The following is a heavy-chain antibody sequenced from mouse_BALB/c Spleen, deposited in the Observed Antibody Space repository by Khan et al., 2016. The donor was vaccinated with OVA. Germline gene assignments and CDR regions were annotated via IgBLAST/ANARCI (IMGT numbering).Heavy chain of an antibody. Sequence: QIQLVQSGPDLKKPGETVRISCKASGYTFTDYGVNWVKQAPGKGLMWMGWINTYTGEATYVDEFKGRFAFSLETSASTAHLQIYNLKNEDMATYFCASSRGNYLLDLWGQGTTLTVSS. J-gene: IGHJ2*01. V-gene: IGHV9-1*02. D-gene: IGHD2-1*01. CDR1: GYTFTDYG. CDR2: INTYTGEA. CDR3: ASSRGNYLLDL.